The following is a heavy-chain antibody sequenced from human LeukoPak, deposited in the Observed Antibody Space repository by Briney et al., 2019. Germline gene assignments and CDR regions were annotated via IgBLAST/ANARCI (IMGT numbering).Heavy chain of an antibody. Sequence: SETLSLTCTVSGDSISSYYWSWIRQPPGKGLEWIGYIYYSGSTNYNPSLKSRVTISVDTSKNQFSLKLSSVTAADTAVYYCARSPIVGATRYYFDYWGQGTLVTVSS. CDR2: IYYSGST. V-gene: IGHV4-59*01. CDR3: ARSPIVGATRYYFDY. J-gene: IGHJ4*02. D-gene: IGHD1-26*01. CDR1: GDSISSYY.